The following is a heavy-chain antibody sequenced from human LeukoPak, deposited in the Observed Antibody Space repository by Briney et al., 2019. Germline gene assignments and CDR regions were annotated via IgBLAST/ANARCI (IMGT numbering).Heavy chain of an antibody. CDR3: ARVVKDYFDY. CDR1: GFTFSDYY. D-gene: IGHD3-10*01. V-gene: IGHV3-11*01. Sequence: GGALRLSFAASGFTFSDYYMSWIRQAPWKGREWVSYISSSGSTIYYADSVKGPLTISRDNAKNSLYLQMNSLRAEDTAVYYCARVVKDYFDYWGQGTLVTVSS. J-gene: IGHJ4*02. CDR2: ISSSGSTI.